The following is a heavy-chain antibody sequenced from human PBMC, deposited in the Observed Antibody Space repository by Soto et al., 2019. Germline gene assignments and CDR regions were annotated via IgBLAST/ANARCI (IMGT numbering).Heavy chain of an antibody. Sequence: GGSLRLSCAASGFTFSSYAMNWVRQAPGKGLEWVSAIIGSGGSTYYADSVKGRFTISRDSSKNTLYLQMNSLRAEDTAVYYCAKGNSWSPALVLDIWGQGTMVTVSS. CDR2: IIGSGGST. V-gene: IGHV3-23*01. CDR1: GFTFSSYA. D-gene: IGHD1-7*01. J-gene: IGHJ3*02. CDR3: AKGNSWSPALVLDI.